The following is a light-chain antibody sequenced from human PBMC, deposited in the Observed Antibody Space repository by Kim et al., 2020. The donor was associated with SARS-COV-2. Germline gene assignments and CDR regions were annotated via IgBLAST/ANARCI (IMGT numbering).Light chain of an antibody. CDR3: QQYGTSPLT. Sequence: APGERATLSCRASQRVSSSYVAWYQQKPGQAPRRLIYATSSRATGIPDRFSGSGSGTDFTLTISRLEPEDFAVYYCQQYGTSPLTFGGGTKVDIK. CDR1: QRVSSSY. V-gene: IGKV3-20*01. CDR2: ATS. J-gene: IGKJ4*01.